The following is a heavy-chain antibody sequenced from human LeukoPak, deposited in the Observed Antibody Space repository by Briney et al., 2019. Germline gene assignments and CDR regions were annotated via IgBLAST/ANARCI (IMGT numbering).Heavy chain of an antibody. CDR1: GYSFTIYG. D-gene: IGHD2-15*01. CDR2: ISPYNGNT. Sequence: ASVRVSSKASGYSFTIYGINWVRQAPGQGLEWMGWISPYNGNTKYTQKVQGRVTMTTDTSTTTAYMELRSLRPDDTAVYYCAREKDAFCSDWGQGTLATVSS. J-gene: IGHJ4*02. CDR3: AREKDAFCSD. V-gene: IGHV1-18*01.